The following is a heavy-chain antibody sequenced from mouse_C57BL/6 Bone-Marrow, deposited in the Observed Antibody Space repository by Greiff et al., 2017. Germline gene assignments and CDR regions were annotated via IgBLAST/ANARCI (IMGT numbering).Heavy chain of an antibody. CDR1: GYTFTSYW. V-gene: IGHV1-53*01. CDR2: INPSNGGT. D-gene: IGHD1-1*01. J-gene: IGHJ3*01. CDR3: AGEYYYGSSYVAY. Sequence: QVQLQQPGTELVKPGASVKLSCKASGYTFTSYWMHWVKQRPGQGLEWIGNINPSNGGTNYNEKFKSTATLTVDKSSSPAYLQLSSLTSENSAVYYGAGEYYYGSSYVAYWGQGTLVTVAA.